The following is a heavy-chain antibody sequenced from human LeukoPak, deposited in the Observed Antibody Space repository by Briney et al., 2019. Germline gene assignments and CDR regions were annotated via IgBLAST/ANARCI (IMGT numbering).Heavy chain of an antibody. Sequence: SETLSLASTVSGGSISSYYWSWIRQPPGKGLEWIGYIYYSGSTNYNPSLKSRVTISVDTPKNQFSLKLSSVTAADTAVYYCARHEARYPLTDYWGQGTLVTVSS. CDR3: ARHEARYPLTDY. CDR2: IYYSGST. V-gene: IGHV4-59*08. D-gene: IGHD6-6*01. J-gene: IGHJ4*02. CDR1: GGSISSYY.